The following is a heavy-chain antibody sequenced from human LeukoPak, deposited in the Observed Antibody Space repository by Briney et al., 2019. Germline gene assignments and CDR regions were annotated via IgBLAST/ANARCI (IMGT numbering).Heavy chain of an antibody. CDR1: GFTFSSYV. Sequence: GGSVRLSCAASGFTFSSYVMSWVRQAPGKGLEWVSAISGSGGSTYYADSVKGRFAISRDNSKNTLYLQMNSLRAEDTAVYYCAKVILNHYFDYWGQGTLVTVSS. J-gene: IGHJ4*02. V-gene: IGHV3-23*01. CDR3: AKVILNHYFDY. CDR2: ISGSGGST.